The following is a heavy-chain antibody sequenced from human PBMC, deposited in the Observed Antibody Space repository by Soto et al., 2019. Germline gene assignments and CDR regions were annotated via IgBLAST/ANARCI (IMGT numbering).Heavy chain of an antibody. CDR2: ISGSGGST. CDR3: AKDRYSSSSYSAYYGMDV. J-gene: IGHJ6*02. Sequence: GGSLRLSCAASGFISSSYAMSWVRQAPGKGLEWVSTISGSGGSTYYADSVKGRFTISRDNSKNTLYLQMNSLRAEDTAVYYCAKDRYSSSSYSAYYGMDVWGQGTTVTVSS. V-gene: IGHV3-23*01. CDR1: GFISSSYA. D-gene: IGHD6-6*01.